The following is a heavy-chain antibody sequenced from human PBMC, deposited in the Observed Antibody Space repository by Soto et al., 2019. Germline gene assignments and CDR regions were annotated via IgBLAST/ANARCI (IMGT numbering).Heavy chain of an antibody. J-gene: IGHJ4*02. Sequence: PSETLSLSCTVCGAAIRSSTYQWGWIRQPPGRGLEWIGSAYYSESTYYNPSLKSRVTISVDTSKNPFSLKVSSVTAADTAVYYCARPWTPKVHYWGQGTPVTVAS. CDR2: AYYSEST. V-gene: IGHV4-39*01. CDR1: GAAIRSSTYQ. CDR3: ARPWTPKVHY. D-gene: IGHD3-10*01.